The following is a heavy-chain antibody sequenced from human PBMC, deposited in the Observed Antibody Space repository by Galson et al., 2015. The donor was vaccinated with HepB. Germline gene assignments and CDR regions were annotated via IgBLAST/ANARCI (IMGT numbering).Heavy chain of an antibody. Sequence: SLRLSCAASGFTFSTYWMSWVRQAPGKGLEWVANIKDDASEKYYVDSVKGRFTISRDNAKNSLYLQMNSLRAEDTAVYYCARGVWFGASFDYWGQGTLVTVSS. CDR2: IKDDASEK. V-gene: IGHV3-7*03. D-gene: IGHD3-10*01. J-gene: IGHJ4*02. CDR3: ARGVWFGASFDY. CDR1: GFTFSTYW.